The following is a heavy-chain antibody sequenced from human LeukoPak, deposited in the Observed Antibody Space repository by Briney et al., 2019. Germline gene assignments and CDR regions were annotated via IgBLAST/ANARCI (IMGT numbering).Heavy chain of an antibody. CDR3: ARDTNDDRAFDI. V-gene: IGHV1-18*01. Sequence: ASVKVSCKASGYTFTSYGISWVRQAPGQGLEWMGWISAYNGNTNYAQKLQGRVTMTTDTSTSTAYMELRSLRSDDTVVYYCARDTNDDRAFDIWGQGTMVTVSS. CDR2: ISAYNGNT. CDR1: GYTFTSYG. J-gene: IGHJ3*02. D-gene: IGHD2-8*01.